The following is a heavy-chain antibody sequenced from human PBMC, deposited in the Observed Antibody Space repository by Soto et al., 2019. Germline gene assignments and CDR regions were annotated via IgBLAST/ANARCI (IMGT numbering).Heavy chain of an antibody. D-gene: IGHD4-17*01. Sequence: PSETLSLTCTVSGGSISNGGYYWSWIRQHPGKGLEWIGHIYYGGSTYYNPSLKSRVTISVDTSKNQFSLKLSSVTAADTAVYYCARHRDDYGDAYYYYGMDVWGQGTTVTVSS. J-gene: IGHJ6*02. CDR3: ARHRDDYGDAYYYYGMDV. V-gene: IGHV4-39*01. CDR2: IYYGGST. CDR1: GGSISNGGYY.